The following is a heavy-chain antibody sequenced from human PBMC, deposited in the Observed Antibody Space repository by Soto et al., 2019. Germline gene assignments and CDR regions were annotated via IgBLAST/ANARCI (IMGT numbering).Heavy chain of an antibody. J-gene: IGHJ4*02. V-gene: IGHV4-59*08. CDR3: ARLGYSSSSDY. Sequence: SETLSLTCTVSGGSISRYYWSWIRQPPGKGLEWIGYIYYSGSTNYNPSLKSRVTISVDTSESQFSLKLSSVTAADTAVYYCARLGYSSSSDYWGQGTLVTVSS. CDR1: GGSISRYY. D-gene: IGHD6-13*01. CDR2: IYYSGST.